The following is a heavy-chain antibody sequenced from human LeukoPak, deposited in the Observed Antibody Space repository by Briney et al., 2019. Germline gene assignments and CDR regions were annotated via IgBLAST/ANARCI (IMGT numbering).Heavy chain of an antibody. CDR2: VYYSGDT. CDR3: ARPLIRVPAYRYFDL. Sequence: SETLSLTCTVSGGSISSSGDYWGWIRQPSGKGLEWIGSVYYSGDTYYNPSLKSRVTLSVDTSKNQFSLKLSSVTATDTAVYYCARPLIRVPAYRYFDLWGRGTLVTVSS. D-gene: IGHD2-2*01. J-gene: IGHJ2*01. CDR1: GGSISSSGDY. V-gene: IGHV4-39*01.